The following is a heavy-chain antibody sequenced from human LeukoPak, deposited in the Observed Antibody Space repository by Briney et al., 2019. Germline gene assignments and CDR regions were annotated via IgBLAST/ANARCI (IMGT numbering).Heavy chain of an antibody. CDR3: ARLVYYASGVKNYYYGMDV. D-gene: IGHD3-10*01. V-gene: IGHV4-59*01. CDR2: ISYSGST. Sequence: SETLSLTCTVPDGSISSYYWSWIRQPPGKGLEWIGYISYSGSTNYIPSLKSRVTISVDTSKNQISLKLSSVTAADTAVYYCARLVYYASGVKNYYYGMDVWGQGTTVTVSS. CDR1: DGSISSYY. J-gene: IGHJ6*02.